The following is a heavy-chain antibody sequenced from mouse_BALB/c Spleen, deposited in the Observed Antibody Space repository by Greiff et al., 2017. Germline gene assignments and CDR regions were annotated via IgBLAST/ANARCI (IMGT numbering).Heavy chain of an antibody. CDR2: IDPANGNT. Sequence: VQLKQSGAELVKPGASVKLSCTASGFNINDTYMHWVKQRPEQGLEWIGRIDPANGNTKYDPKFQGKATITADTSSNTAYLQLSSLTSEDTAVYYCAREDYRYDDAMDYWGQGTSVTVSS. CDR1: GFNINDTY. CDR3: AREDYRYDDAMDY. V-gene: IGHV14-3*02. D-gene: IGHD2-14*01. J-gene: IGHJ4*01.